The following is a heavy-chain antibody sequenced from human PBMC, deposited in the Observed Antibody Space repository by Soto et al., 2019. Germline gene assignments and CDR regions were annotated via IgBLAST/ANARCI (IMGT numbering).Heavy chain of an antibody. CDR2: ISGSADST. CDR3: AKTRGAMIYAISVYGMDV. V-gene: IGHV3-23*01. D-gene: IGHD2-8*01. J-gene: IGHJ6*02. CDR1: GFSFSSFA. Sequence: VQLLESGGGFIHPGGSLRLSCAASGFSFSSFAMNWVRQAPGKGLEWVSIISGSADSTFYADSVKGRFTISRDNSKSTLYLQINSLGAEDTAVYYCAKTRGAMIYAISVYGMDVWGQGTTVTVSS.